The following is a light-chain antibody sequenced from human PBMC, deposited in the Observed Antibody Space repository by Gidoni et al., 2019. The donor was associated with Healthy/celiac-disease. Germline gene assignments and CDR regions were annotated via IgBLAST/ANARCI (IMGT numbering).Light chain of an antibody. CDR1: QSVSSSY. CDR2: GAS. CDR3: QQYGSSLCS. J-gene: IGKJ2*04. V-gene: IGKV3-20*01. Sequence: DIVSTQSPGTLSLSPGERATLSCRASQSVSSSYLAWYQQKPGQAPRLLIYGASSRATGIPDRFSGSGSGTDFTLTISRLEPEDFAVYYCQQYGSSLCSFGQGTKLEIK.